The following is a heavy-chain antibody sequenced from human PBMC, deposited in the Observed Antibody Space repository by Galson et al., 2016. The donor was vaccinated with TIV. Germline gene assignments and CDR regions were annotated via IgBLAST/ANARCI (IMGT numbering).Heavy chain of an antibody. Sequence: SLRLSCAASGFSLSDYAMTWVRQAPGKGLEWVSDISGRGGTTHYADSVKGRFTISRDNSKNTLSLHMSSLRAEDTALYYCARGHTTRRGYYGLDIWGQGTTVTVSS. V-gene: IGHV3-23*01. CDR1: GFSLSDYA. CDR3: ARGHTTRRGYYGLDI. D-gene: IGHD1-26*01. CDR2: ISGRGGTT. J-gene: IGHJ6*02.